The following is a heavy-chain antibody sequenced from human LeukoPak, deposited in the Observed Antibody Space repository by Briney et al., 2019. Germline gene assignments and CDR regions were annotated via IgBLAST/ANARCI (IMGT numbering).Heavy chain of an antibody. Sequence: ASVKVSCKASGYTFTGYYMHWVRQAPGQGLEWMGWINPNSGGTNYAQKFQGRVTMTRDTSISTAYMELSRLRAEDTAVYYCARAVVAYPDYWGQGTLVTVSS. D-gene: IGHD2-21*01. CDR1: GYTFTGYY. J-gene: IGHJ4*02. V-gene: IGHV1-2*02. CDR2: INPNSGGT. CDR3: ARAVVAYPDY.